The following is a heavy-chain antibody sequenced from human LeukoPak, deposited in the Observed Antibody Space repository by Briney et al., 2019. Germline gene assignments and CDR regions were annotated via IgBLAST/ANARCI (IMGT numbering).Heavy chain of an antibody. CDR3: ARDAVVVVAATFDY. Sequence: VASVKVSCKASGCTFTSYAMHWVRQAPGQRLEWMGWINAGNGNTKYSQKFQGRVAITRDTSASTAYMELSSLGSEDTAVYYCARDAVVVVAATFDYWGQGTLVTVSS. D-gene: IGHD2-15*01. J-gene: IGHJ4*02. CDR2: INAGNGNT. V-gene: IGHV1-3*01. CDR1: GCTFTSYA.